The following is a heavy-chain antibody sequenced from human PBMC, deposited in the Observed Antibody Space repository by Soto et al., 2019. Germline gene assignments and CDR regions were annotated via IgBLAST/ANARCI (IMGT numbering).Heavy chain of an antibody. Sequence: EVQLLESGGGLVQPGGSLRLSCAASGFTFSSYAMSWVRQAPGKGLEWVSGISGSGGSTDYADSVKGRFTISRDNSKNTLYLQMNNLRAEDTAVYYCAKGALDAPKYGMDVWGQGTTVTVSS. V-gene: IGHV3-23*01. CDR3: AKGALDAPKYGMDV. CDR1: GFTFSSYA. CDR2: ISGSGGST. J-gene: IGHJ6*02. D-gene: IGHD1-1*01.